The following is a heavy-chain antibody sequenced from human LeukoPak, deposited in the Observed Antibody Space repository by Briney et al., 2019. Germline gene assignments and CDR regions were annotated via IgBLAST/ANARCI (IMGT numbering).Heavy chain of an antibody. J-gene: IGHJ4*02. CDR1: GFTFSSYG. CDR3: ARELQTCLDY. D-gene: IGHD2-21*02. V-gene: IGHV3-33*01. CDR2: IWYDGSNK. Sequence: PGRSLRLSCAASGFTFSSYGMHWVRQAPGKGLEWVAGIWYDGSNKYYADYVKGRFTISRDNSKNTLYLQMNSLRAEDTDVYYCARELQTCLDYWGQGTLVTVSS.